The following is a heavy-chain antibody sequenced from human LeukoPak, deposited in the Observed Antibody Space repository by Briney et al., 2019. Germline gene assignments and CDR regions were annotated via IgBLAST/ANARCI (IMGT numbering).Heavy chain of an antibody. J-gene: IGHJ4*02. D-gene: IGHD3-22*01. CDR2: ISSSSYI. CDR3: ARDFYHDSSGSSFDY. CDR1: GFTFSSYS. V-gene: IGHV3-21*01. Sequence: PGGSLRLSCAASGFTFSSYSMNWVRQAPGKGLEWVSSISSSSYIYYADSVKGRFTISRDSAKNSLYLQMNSLRAEDTAVYYCARDFYHDSSGSSFDYWGQGTLVTVSS.